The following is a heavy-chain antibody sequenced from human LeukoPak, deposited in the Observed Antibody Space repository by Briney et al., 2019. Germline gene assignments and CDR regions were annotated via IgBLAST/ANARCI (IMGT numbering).Heavy chain of an antibody. CDR3: AKVPLGELSFVVAFDI. D-gene: IGHD3-10*01. V-gene: IGHV3-23*01. J-gene: IGHJ3*02. CDR1: GFTFSSYA. CDR2: ISGSGGST. Sequence: PGGSLRLSCAASGFTFSSYAMSWVRQAPGKGLEWVSAISGSGGSTYYADSVKGRFTISRDNSKNTLYLQMNSLRAEDTAVYYCAKVPLGELSFVVAFDIWGQGTMVTVSS.